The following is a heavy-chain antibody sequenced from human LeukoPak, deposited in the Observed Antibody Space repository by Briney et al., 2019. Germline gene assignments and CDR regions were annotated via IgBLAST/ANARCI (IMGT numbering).Heavy chain of an antibody. J-gene: IGHJ4*02. D-gene: IGHD4-17*01. CDR3: AKDQIPTMNDSGDSPFDY. Sequence: GRSLRLSCAASGFTFSSYGMHWVRQAPGKGLEWVAVISYDGSNKYYADSVKGRFTICRDNSKTTLYLQMNSLRAEDTAVYYCAKDQIPTMNDSGDSPFDYWGQGTLVTVSS. V-gene: IGHV3-30*18. CDR1: GFTFSSYG. CDR2: ISYDGSNK.